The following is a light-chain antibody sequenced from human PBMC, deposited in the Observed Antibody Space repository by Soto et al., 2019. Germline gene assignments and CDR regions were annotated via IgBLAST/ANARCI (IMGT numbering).Light chain of an antibody. J-gene: IGLJ2*01. CDR1: SGSVSTSYY. CDR3: VLYMGSPYVV. V-gene: IGLV8-61*01. CDR2: STN. Sequence: QTVVTQEPSFSVSPGGTVTLTCGLSSGSVSTSYYPSWYQQTPGQAPRTLIYSTNTRSSGVPDRFSGSILGNKAALTITGARADDESDYYCVLYMGSPYVVFGGGTKLTVL.